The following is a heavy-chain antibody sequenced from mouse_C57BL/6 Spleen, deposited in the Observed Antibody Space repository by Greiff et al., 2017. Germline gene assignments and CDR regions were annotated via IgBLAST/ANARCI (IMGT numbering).Heavy chain of an antibody. CDR1: GYTFTSYT. J-gene: IGHJ4*01. Sequence: QVQLKQSGAELARPGASVKMSCKASGYTFTSYTMHWVKQRPGQGLEWIGYINPSSGYTKYNQKFKDKATLTADKSSSTAYMQLSSLTSEDSAVYYCASYYGSSYDAMDYWGQGTSVTVSS. V-gene: IGHV1-4*01. D-gene: IGHD1-1*01. CDR3: ASYYGSSYDAMDY. CDR2: INPSSGYT.